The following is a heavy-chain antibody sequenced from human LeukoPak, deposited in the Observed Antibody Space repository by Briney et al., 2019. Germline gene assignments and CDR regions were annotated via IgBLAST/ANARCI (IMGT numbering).Heavy chain of an antibody. V-gene: IGHV3-74*01. J-gene: IGHJ5*02. D-gene: IGHD2-2*01. CDR1: GFTFSSYW. CDR2: INSDGSST. CDR3: ARALVVVPAAKAVVSYNWFDP. Sequence: GGSLRLSCAASGFTFSSYWMHWVRQAPGKRLVWVSRINSDGSSTSYADSVKGRFTISRDNAKNTLYLQMNSLRAEDTAVYYCARALVVVPAAKAVVSYNWFDPWGQGTLVTVSS.